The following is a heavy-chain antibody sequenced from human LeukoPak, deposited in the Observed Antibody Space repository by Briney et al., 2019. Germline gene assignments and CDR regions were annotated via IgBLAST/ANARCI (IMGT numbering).Heavy chain of an antibody. CDR1: GYMFTTYY. J-gene: IGHJ5*02. V-gene: IGHV1-18*01. CDR3: ARAGAARFTGLSRFDP. D-gene: IGHD6-6*01. CDR2: ISAYNGNT. Sequence: ASVKVSCKTSGYMFTTYYPHWVRQAPGQGLEWMGWISAYNGNTNYAQKLQGRVTMTTDTSTSTAYMELRSLRSDDTAVYYCARAGAARFTGLSRFDPWGQGTLVTVSS.